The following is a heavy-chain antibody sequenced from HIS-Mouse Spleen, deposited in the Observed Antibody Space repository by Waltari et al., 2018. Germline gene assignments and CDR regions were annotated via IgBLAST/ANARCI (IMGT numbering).Heavy chain of an antibody. V-gene: IGHV1-2*02. CDR2: INPNSGGT. CDR3: ARDPSVYWYFDL. J-gene: IGHJ2*01. Sequence: QVQLVQSAAEVTKPAAVGEVACQASANTLAGHYMHWVRQAPGQGLEWMGWINPNSGGTNYAQKFQGRVTMTRDTSISTAYMELSRLRSDDTAVYYCARDPSVYWYFDLWGRGTLVTVSS. CDR1: ANTLAGHY.